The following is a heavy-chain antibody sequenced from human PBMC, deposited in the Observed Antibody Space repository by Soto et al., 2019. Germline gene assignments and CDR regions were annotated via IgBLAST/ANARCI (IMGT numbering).Heavy chain of an antibody. D-gene: IGHD3-22*01. CDR2: IYSGGST. V-gene: IGHV3-53*01. J-gene: IGHJ1*01. CDR3: ARDRVESGYPEYFQH. CDR1: GFTVSSNY. Sequence: EVQLVESGGGLIQPGGSLRLSCAASGFTVSSNYMSWVRQAPGKGLEWGSVIYSGGSTYYADSVKGRFTISRDNSKNTLYLQMTSLRAEDTAVYYCARDRVESGYPEYFQHWGQGTLVTVSS.